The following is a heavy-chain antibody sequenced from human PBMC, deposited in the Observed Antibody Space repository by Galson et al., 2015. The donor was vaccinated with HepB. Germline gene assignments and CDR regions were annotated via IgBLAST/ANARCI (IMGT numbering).Heavy chain of an antibody. CDR1: GFTFGSYW. V-gene: IGHV3-7*01. J-gene: IGHJ4*02. D-gene: IGHD3-10*01. Sequence: SLRLSCAASGFTFGSYWIHWVRQAPGKGLEWVGNINLDGCANFYVDSVKGRFTISRDNAKNSVYLQMSSLRAEDTAVYYCGVKDSGYWGQGTLVTVSS. CDR2: INLDGCAN. CDR3: GVKDSGY.